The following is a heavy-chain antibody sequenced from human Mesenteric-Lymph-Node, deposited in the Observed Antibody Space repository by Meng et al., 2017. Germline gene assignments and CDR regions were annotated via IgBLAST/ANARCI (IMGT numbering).Heavy chain of an antibody. D-gene: IGHD6-19*01. CDR1: GGSFSGYY. V-gene: IGHV4-34*01. CDR3: ARGGVIAVAGSIVYYFDY. J-gene: IGHJ4*02. CDR2: INHSGST. Sequence: SETLSLTCAVYGGSFSGYYWSWIRQPPGKGLEWIGEINHSGSTNYNPSLKSRVTISVDTSKNQFSLKLSSVTAADTAVYYCARGGVIAVAGSIVYYFDYWGQGTLVTGYS.